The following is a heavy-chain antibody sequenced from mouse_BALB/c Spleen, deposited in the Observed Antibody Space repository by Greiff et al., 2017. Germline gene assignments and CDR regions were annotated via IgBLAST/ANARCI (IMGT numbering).Heavy chain of an antibody. CDR1: GFSLTSYG. CDR3: ARDKEGTTAPFAY. V-gene: IGHV2-9*02. Sequence: VQLQQSGPGLVAPSQSLSITCTVSGFSLTSYGVHWVRQPPGKGLEWLGVIWAGGSTNYNSALMSRLSISKDNSKSQVFLKMNSLQTDDTAMYYCARDKEGTTAPFAYWGQGTLVTVSA. J-gene: IGHJ3*01. D-gene: IGHD1-2*01. CDR2: IWAGGST.